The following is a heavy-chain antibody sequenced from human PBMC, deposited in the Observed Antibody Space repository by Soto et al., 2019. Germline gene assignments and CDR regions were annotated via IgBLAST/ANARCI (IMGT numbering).Heavy chain of an antibody. D-gene: IGHD3-16*01. CDR3: ARSQCLVWDDYCMDV. V-gene: IGHV6-1*01. CDR1: GDSLSSNSAA. Sequence: PSQTLSLPCALSGDSLSSNSAAWNWIRQSPSRGLEWLERTYYRSKWNNDYAVSVKSRITINPDTSKNQFSLQLNSVTPADTAVYYCARSQCLVWDDYCMDVWGQGTTVTVSS. J-gene: IGHJ6*02. CDR2: TYYRSKWNN.